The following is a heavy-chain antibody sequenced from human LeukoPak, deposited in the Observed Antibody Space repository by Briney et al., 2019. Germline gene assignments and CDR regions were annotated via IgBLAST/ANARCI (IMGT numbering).Heavy chain of an antibody. V-gene: IGHV4-59*01. Sequence: PSETLSLTCTVSGGSISPYYWSWLRQPPGKGLECIGYIYYSGSTSYTPSLKSRVTISVDTSRAQFSLHLTSVTAADTAVYYCARVLRGGNSGWSFDSWGQGTLVTVSS. CDR3: ARVLRGGNSGWSFDS. J-gene: IGHJ4*02. CDR2: IYYSGST. CDR1: GGSISPYY. D-gene: IGHD6-19*01.